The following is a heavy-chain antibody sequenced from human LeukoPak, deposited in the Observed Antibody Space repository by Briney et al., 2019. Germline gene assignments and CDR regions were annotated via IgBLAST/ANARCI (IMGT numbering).Heavy chain of an antibody. V-gene: IGHV4-4*07. D-gene: IGHD3-16*01. Sequence: PSETLSLTCTDSGGSISNFYWSWVRQPAGKGLEWIGRIDTGGSTYYNASLESRVIMSLDTSKNQFSLKLSSVTVADTAVYYCARGLGGASYYMDVWGRGTTVTVSS. CDR1: GGSISNFY. J-gene: IGHJ6*03. CDR3: ARGLGGASYYMDV. CDR2: IDTGGST.